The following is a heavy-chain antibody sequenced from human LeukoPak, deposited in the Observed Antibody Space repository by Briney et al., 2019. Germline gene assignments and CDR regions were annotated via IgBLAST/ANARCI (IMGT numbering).Heavy chain of an antibody. CDR3: ARRGESASYGDYRFDY. Sequence: PGGSLRLSCAASGFTFSNYAMSWVRQAPGRGLEWVSAISGSSGLTYYADSVKGRFTISRDNSKNTLFLHMNSLRAEDTAVYYCARRGESASYGDYRFDYWGQGTLVTVSS. CDR2: ISGSSGLT. D-gene: IGHD4-17*01. J-gene: IGHJ4*02. CDR1: GFTFSNYA. V-gene: IGHV3-23*01.